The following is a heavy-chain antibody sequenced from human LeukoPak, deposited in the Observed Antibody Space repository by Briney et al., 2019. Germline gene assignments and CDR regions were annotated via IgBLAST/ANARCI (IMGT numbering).Heavy chain of an antibody. CDR1: GYTFTGYY. J-gene: IGHJ4*02. CDR3: ARPNYDFWSGPFDY. CDR2: INPNSGGT. Sequence: GASVKVSCKASGYTFTGYYMHWVRQAPGQGLEWMGWINPNSGGTNYAQKFQGRVTMTRDTSISTAYMELSRLRSDDTAVYYCARPNYDFWSGPFDYWGQGTLVTVSS. D-gene: IGHD3-3*01. V-gene: IGHV1-2*02.